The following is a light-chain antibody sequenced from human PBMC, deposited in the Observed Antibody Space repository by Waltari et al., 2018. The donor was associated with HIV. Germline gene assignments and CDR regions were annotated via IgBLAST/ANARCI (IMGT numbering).Light chain of an antibody. CDR2: LGS. V-gene: IGKV2-28*01. J-gene: IGKJ2*01. CDR1: PSLLHSNAYKY. CDR3: MQSLEIPHT. Sequence: IVMTQSPLSLPVTPGEPATISCRSDPSLLHSNAYKYLDWYLQQPDQPPQLLIYLGSHRAPGVPTRFTGSGSDTTFILNITRVEADDVGVYLCMQSLEIPHTFGQGTRVEI.